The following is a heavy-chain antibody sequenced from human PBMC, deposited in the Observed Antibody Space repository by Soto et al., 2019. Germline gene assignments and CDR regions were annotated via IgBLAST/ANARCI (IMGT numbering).Heavy chain of an antibody. D-gene: IGHD6-6*01. CDR3: AKAYRTASRGCDY. V-gene: IGHV3-23*01. Sequence: EVQLLESGGGLIQPGGSLRLSCAASGFTFSNYAMSWVRLAPGKGLEWVSAISGSGSVTFYADSVKGRFTCSRDNSKNTWFRQMNSLRAEDTAVDYGAKAYRTASRGCDYWGQGTLVTVSS. CDR2: ISGSGSVT. CDR1: GFTFSNYA. J-gene: IGHJ4*02.